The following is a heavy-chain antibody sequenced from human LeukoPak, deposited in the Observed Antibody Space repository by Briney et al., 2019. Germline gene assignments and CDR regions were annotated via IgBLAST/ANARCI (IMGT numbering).Heavy chain of an antibody. V-gene: IGHV3-7*03. D-gene: IGHD3-10*01. J-gene: IGHJ4*02. CDR3: AREARGPSH. Sequence: GGSLSRSCAASGFTFSGYSLSWVRQAPGKGLEWLANINQGGSDKYHVVSVKGPSTISRDKAKNTVFLQMNSVRAEDTAVYYCAREARGPSHWGQGTLVTVPS. CDR2: INQGGSDK. CDR1: GFTFSGYS.